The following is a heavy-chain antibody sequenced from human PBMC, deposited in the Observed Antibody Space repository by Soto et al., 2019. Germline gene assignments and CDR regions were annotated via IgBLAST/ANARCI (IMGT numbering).Heavy chain of an antibody. D-gene: IGHD3-3*01. J-gene: IGHJ6*03. CDR2: VSAYNGNT. V-gene: IGHV1-18*01. CDR1: GYTLTSYG. CDR3: ARDGIRYYDFWSGHEGHYYYYYMDV. Sequence: GAAGKVSWKASGYTLTSYGISWGRQAPGQRLEWMGWVSAYNGNTNYAQKLQGRVTMTTDTSTSTAYMELRSLRSDDTAVYYCARDGIRYYDFWSGHEGHYYYYYMDVWGQGTTVTVSS.